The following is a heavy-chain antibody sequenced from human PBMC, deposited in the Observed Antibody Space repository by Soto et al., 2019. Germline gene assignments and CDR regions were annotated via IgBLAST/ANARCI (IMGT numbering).Heavy chain of an antibody. J-gene: IGHJ5*02. CDR1: GFSFSSSA. CDR3: AKGVYSSGWRNWFDP. D-gene: IGHD6-19*01. Sequence: EVQLLESGGGLVQPGGSLRLSCEASGFSFSSSALNWVRQAPGKGLEWVSSISSSGGSTYYGDSVKGRFTISRDNSKNTMYLQMNSVRVEDTAIYYCAKGVYSSGWRNWFDPWGQGTLVTVSS. V-gene: IGHV3-23*01. CDR2: ISSSGGST.